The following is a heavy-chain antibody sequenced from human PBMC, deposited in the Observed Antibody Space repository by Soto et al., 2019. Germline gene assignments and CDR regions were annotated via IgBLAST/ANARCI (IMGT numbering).Heavy chain of an antibody. CDR2: INPSGGST. V-gene: IGHV1-46*03. D-gene: IGHD2-15*01. Sequence: ASVKVSCKASGYTFTSYYMHWVRQAPGQGLEWMGIINPSGGSTSYAQKFQGRVTMTRDTSTSTVYMELSSLRSEDTAVYYCARQTKGYCSGGSCYSWYYYYYMDVWGKGTTVTVSS. CDR3: ARQTKGYCSGGSCYSWYYYYYMDV. CDR1: GYTFTSYY. J-gene: IGHJ6*03.